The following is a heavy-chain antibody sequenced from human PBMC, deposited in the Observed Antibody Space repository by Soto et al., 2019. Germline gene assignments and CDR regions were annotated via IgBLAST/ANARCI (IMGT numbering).Heavy chain of an antibody. D-gene: IGHD1-26*01. CDR2: ISHDGGNK. Sequence: QVQLVESGGGVVQPGRSLRLSCAASGFTFSNYGMHWVRQAPGKVLEWVVVISHDGGNKYYADAVKGRFTISRDNSEHTLYLQMDSLRGEDTAVYYCAKQRDDQGATVDCWGQGTLVTVSS. V-gene: IGHV3-30*18. CDR1: GFTFSNYG. J-gene: IGHJ4*02. CDR3: AKQRDDQGATVDC.